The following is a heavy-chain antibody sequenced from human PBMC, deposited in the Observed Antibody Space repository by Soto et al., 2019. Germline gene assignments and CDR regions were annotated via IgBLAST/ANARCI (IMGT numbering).Heavy chain of an antibody. CDR2: IRSKAYGGTT. Sequence: SLRLSCTASGFTFGDYAMSWFRQAPGKGLEWVGFIRSKAYGGTTEYAASVKGRFTISRDDSKSIAYLQMNSLKTEDTAVYYCTRDSKEYSSGQIDYWGQGTLVTVSS. CDR1: GFTFGDYA. J-gene: IGHJ4*02. D-gene: IGHD6-19*01. V-gene: IGHV3-49*03. CDR3: TRDSKEYSSGQIDY.